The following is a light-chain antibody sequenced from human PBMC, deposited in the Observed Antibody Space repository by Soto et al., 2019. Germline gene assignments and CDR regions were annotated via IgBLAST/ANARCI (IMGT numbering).Light chain of an antibody. CDR2: EVT. CDR1: SSDVGGYNY. J-gene: IGLJ1*01. V-gene: IGLV2-8*01. Sequence: QSALTHPPSASGSPGQSVTISCTGTSSDVGGYNYVSWYQQHPGKAPKLMIYEVTKRPSGVPDRFSGSKSGNTASLTVSGLQAEDEADYFCCSHAGGNTYVFGTGTKVTVL. CDR3: CSHAGGNTYV.